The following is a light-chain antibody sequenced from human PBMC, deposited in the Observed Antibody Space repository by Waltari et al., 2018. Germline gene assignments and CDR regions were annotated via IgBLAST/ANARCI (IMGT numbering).Light chain of an antibody. CDR1: QSISNW. CDR2: KAS. V-gene: IGKV1-5*03. CDR3: QQYNINSPFA. Sequence: DIQMTQSPSTLSASVGDRVSITCRASQSISNWLARYQQKPGKAPKLLIYKASNLENGVPSRFSGGGFGTEFTLTISSLQPDDVASDYCQQYNINSPFAFGPGTKVDIK. J-gene: IGKJ3*01.